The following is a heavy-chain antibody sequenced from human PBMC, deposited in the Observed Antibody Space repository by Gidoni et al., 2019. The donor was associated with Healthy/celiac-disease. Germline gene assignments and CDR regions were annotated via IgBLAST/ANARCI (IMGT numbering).Heavy chain of an antibody. V-gene: IGHV3-23*01. J-gene: IGHJ4*02. CDR2: DSGSDSST. CDR3: ANVGGSYNV. CDR1: GFTFSSYA. Sequence: EVQLLVSGGLLVQRGVSLRLSCAASGFTFSSYAMRWVRQARGKGLEWVSGDSGSDSSTYYADSVKGRFTISRDNSKNTLYLQMNSLGAEDTAVYYCANVGGSYNVWGQGTLVTVSS. D-gene: IGHD1-26*01.